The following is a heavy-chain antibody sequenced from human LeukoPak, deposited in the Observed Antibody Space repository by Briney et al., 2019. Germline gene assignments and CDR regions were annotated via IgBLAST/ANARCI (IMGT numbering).Heavy chain of an antibody. J-gene: IGHJ4*02. CDR1: GGSISSYY. Sequence: PSETLSLTCTVSGGSISSYYWSWIRQPPGKGLEWIGYIYYSGSTNYNPSLKSRVTISVDTSKNQFSLKLSSVTAADTAVYYCARLGYCSGGSCYSLPPDYWGQGTLVTVSS. CDR2: IYYSGST. CDR3: ARLGYCSGGSCYSLPPDY. V-gene: IGHV4-59*01. D-gene: IGHD2-15*01.